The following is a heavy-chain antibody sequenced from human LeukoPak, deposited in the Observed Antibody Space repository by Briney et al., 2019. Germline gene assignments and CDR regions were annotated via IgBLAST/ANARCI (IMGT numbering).Heavy chain of an antibody. V-gene: IGHV3-23*01. CDR2: ISGSGGST. CDR1: GFTFSSYA. D-gene: IGHD5-12*01. CDR3: AKDGGIVATIPYFDY. Sequence: PGGSLRLSCAASGFTFSSYAMSWVRQAPGKGLEWVSAISGSGGSTYYADSVKGRFTISRDNSKNTLYLQMNSLGAEDTAVYYCAKDGGIVATIPYFDYWGQGTLVTVSS. J-gene: IGHJ4*02.